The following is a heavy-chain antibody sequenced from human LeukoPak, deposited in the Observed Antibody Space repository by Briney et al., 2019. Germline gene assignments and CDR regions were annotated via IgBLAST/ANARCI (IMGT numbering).Heavy chain of an antibody. CDR1: GFTFSSYA. CDR2: ISGSGGST. CDR3: AKVKRGATLFDY. D-gene: IGHD1-26*01. J-gene: IGHJ4*02. V-gene: IGHV3-23*01. Sequence: GGSLRLSCAAFGFTFSSYAMSWVRQAPGKGLEWVSAISGSGGSTYYADSVKGRFTISRDNSKNTLYLQMNSLRAEDTAVYYCAKVKRGATLFDYWGQGTLVTVSS.